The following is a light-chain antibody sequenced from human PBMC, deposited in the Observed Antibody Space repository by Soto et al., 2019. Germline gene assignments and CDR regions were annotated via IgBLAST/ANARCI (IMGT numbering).Light chain of an antibody. V-gene: IGKV3-11*01. J-gene: IGKJ4*01. Sequence: EIVLTQSPATLSLSPGERATLSCRASQSVSSYLAWYQQKPGQAPRLLIYNASSRATGIPPRFSGSGSGTDFTLTISSLEPEDFAVYYCQQGSSWPLTFGGRTKVDIK. CDR2: NAS. CDR1: QSVSSY. CDR3: QQGSSWPLT.